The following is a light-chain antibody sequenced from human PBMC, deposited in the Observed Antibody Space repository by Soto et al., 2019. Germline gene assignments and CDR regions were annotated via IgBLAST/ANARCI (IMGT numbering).Light chain of an antibody. J-gene: IGKJ4*01. CDR1: QTVDKNY. CDR2: DVS. CDR3: QQYAHSPLA. V-gene: IGKV3D-20*01. Sequence: DIVLTQSPATLSLSPGERATLSCGASQTVDKNYLGWYQQKPGLAPRLLIYDVSNRATGIPDRFSGSGSGTHFTITITRLEPEDFAVYYCQQYAHSPLAFGGGTRVEIK.